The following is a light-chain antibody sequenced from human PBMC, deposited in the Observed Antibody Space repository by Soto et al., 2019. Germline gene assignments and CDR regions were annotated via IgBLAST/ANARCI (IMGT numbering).Light chain of an antibody. CDR2: DTS. V-gene: IGKV2-24*01. CDR3: QQYGSSRWT. Sequence: IVVTQTPLSSPVTVVRPASISCXCCRSLVHSDGNTYLSWLQHKPGQTPRLLIYDTSTRATGIPDRFSGSGSGTDFTLTISRLEPEDFAVYYCQQYGSSRWTFGQGTKVDIK. J-gene: IGKJ1*01. CDR1: RSLVHSDGNTY.